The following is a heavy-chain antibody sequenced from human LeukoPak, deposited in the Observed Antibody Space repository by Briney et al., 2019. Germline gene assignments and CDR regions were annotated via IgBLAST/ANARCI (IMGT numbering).Heavy chain of an antibody. Sequence: GGSLRLSCAASGFSFSSYGIVWVRQAPGKGLEWLAVISFDGSETFYADSVEGQFSISRDYSRNAFLQMNSLRPDDTAVYYCARDRGYTLRGLAVWGRGTTVIVS. CDR1: GFSFSSYG. D-gene: IGHD2-2*02. CDR2: ISFDGSET. V-gene: IGHV3-30*03. J-gene: IGHJ6*02. CDR3: ARDRGYTLRGLAV.